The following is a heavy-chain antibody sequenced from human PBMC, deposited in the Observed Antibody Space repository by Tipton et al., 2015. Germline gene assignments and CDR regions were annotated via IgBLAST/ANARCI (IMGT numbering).Heavy chain of an antibody. Sequence: PGLVKPSENLSLTCTVSGGSVSSGSYYWSWIRQPPGKGLEWIGYISYSETSHYNPSLKSRVTISIDTSKNQFSPKLTSVTAADTAVYYCARDLEHGMDVWGQGTTVTVSS. CDR1: GGSVSSGSYY. CDR3: ARDLEHGMDV. CDR2: ISYSETS. V-gene: IGHV4-61*01. J-gene: IGHJ6*02. D-gene: IGHD5-24*01.